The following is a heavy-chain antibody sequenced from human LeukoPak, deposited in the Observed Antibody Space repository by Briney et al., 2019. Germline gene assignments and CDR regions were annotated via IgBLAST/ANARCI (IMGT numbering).Heavy chain of an antibody. D-gene: IGHD2-15*01. V-gene: IGHV3-23*01. CDR1: GFTLEDYA. CDR3: APRHCINKTCYLGFDL. J-gene: IGHJ4*02. Sequence: GGSLRLSCEASGFTLEDYAMSWVRQAPGQGLEWISEISDTGEKTDYADSVKGRFMVSRDDARNTVYLQMGSLRVEDTAKYHCAPRHCINKTCYLGFDLWGRGVLVPVPS. CDR2: ISDTGEKT.